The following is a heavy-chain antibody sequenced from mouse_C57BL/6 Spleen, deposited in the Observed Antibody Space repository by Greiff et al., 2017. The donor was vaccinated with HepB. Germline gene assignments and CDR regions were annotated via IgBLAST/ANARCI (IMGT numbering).Heavy chain of an antibody. Sequence: EVQLQQSGPVLVKPGASVKMSCKASGYTFTDYYMNWVKQSHGKSLEWIGVINPYNGCTSYNQKFKGKSTLTVDKSSSTAYMELNSLTSEDSAVYCCARGWDYDEAWLAYWGQGTLVTVSA. J-gene: IGHJ3*01. CDR1: GYTFTDYY. CDR2: INPYNGCT. V-gene: IGHV1-19*01. D-gene: IGHD2-4*01. CDR3: ARGWDYDEAWLAY.